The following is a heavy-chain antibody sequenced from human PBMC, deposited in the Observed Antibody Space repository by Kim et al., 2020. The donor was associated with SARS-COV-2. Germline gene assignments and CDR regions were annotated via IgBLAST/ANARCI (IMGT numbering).Heavy chain of an antibody. CDR2: ISGSGGST. Sequence: GGSLRLSCAASGFTFSNYAMSWVRQAPGKGLEWVSAISGSGGSTYYADSVKGRFTISRDNSKNALYLQMNSLRAEDTAIYYCAKASDYYYYYGMDVWGQGTTVTVSS. V-gene: IGHV3-23*01. CDR1: GFTFSNYA. J-gene: IGHJ6*02. CDR3: AKASDYYYYYGMDV.